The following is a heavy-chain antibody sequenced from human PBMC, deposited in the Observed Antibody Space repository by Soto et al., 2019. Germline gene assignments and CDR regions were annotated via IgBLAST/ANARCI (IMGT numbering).Heavy chain of an antibody. J-gene: IGHJ5*02. CDR3: ARDTYGTYFDSSDP. CDR1: GYTFVNYG. Sequence: QVLLVQSGPELKKPGASVKVSCKTSGYTFVNYGISWVRQAPGQGLEWMGWIRPHNDNTHHAQKFQGRVTMTTDTSTSTVYMDLRSLRSDDTAVYVCARDTYGTYFDSSDPWGQGTLVTVSA. CDR2: IRPHNDNT. V-gene: IGHV1-18*01. D-gene: IGHD3-22*01.